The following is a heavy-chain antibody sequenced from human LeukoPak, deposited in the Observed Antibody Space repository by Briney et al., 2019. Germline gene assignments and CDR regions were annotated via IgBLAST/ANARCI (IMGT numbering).Heavy chain of an antibody. J-gene: IGHJ4*02. CDR1: GFTFSSYS. V-gene: IGHV3-48*01. CDR2: ISSSSSTI. Sequence: GGSLRLSCAASGFTFSSYSMNWVRQAPGKGLEWVSYISSSSSTIYYADSVKGRFTISRDNAKNSLYLQMNSLRAEDTAVYYCARDTFYGDQDYWGQGTLVTVSS. D-gene: IGHD4-17*01. CDR3: ARDTFYGDQDY.